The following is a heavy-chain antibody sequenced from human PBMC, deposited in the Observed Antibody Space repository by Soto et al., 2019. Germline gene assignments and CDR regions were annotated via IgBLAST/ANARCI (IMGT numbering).Heavy chain of an antibody. CDR3: ARERVLMVYANSRGAFDI. CDR1: GGTFSSYA. Sequence: SVKVSCKASGGTFSSYAISWVRQAPGQGLEWMGGIIPIFGTANYAQKFQGRVTITADESTSTAYMELSSLRSEDTAVYYCARERVLMVYANSRGAFDIWGQGTMVTVSS. J-gene: IGHJ3*02. V-gene: IGHV1-69*13. CDR2: IIPIFGTA. D-gene: IGHD2-8*01.